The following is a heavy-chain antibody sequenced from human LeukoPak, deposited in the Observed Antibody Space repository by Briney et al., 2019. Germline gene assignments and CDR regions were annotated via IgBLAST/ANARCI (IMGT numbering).Heavy chain of an antibody. D-gene: IGHD1-1*01. CDR3: AAGTELY. CDR1: GFTFSSYE. Sequence: GGPPRLSCAASGFTFSSYEMNWVRQAPGKGLEWVSYISSSGNTKYYADSVKGRFTISRDNTKKSLYLQMNSLRAEDTAVYYCAAGTELYWGQGTLVTVSS. V-gene: IGHV3-48*03. CDR2: ISSSGNTK. J-gene: IGHJ4*02.